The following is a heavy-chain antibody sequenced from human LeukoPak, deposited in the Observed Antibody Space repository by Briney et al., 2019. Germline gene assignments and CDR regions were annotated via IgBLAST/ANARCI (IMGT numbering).Heavy chain of an antibody. CDR2: INPNSGGT. V-gene: IGHV1-2*02. CDR1: GYTFTGYY. Sequence: ASVKASCKASGYTFTGYYMHWVRQAPGQGLEWMGWINPNSGGTNYAQKFQGRVTMTRDTSISTAYMELSRLRSDDTAVYYCARVGPADKTAAYDYWGQGTLVTVSS. D-gene: IGHD2-2*01. CDR3: ARVGPADKTAAYDY. J-gene: IGHJ4*02.